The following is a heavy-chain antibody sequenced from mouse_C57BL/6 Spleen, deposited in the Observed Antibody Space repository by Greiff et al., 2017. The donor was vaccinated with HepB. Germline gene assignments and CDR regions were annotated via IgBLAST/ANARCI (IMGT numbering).Heavy chain of an antibody. J-gene: IGHJ3*01. CDR3: ARNYDYDEGFAY. Sequence: EVKLVESGGGLVKPGGSLKLSCAASGFTFSDYGMHWVRQAPEKGLEWVAYISSGSSTIYYAGTVKGRFTISRDNAKNTLFLQMTSLRSEDTAMYYCARNYDYDEGFAYWGQGTLVTVSA. V-gene: IGHV5-17*01. D-gene: IGHD2-4*01. CDR1: GFTFSDYG. CDR2: ISSGSSTI.